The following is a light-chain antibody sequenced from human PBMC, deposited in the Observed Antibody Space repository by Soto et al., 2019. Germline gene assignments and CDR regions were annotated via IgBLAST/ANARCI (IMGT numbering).Light chain of an antibody. CDR3: QQYNDWPPWT. CDR2: DAS. Sequence: EIVLTQSPATLSLSPGERATLSCRASQSVSSYLAWYQQKPGQAPRLLIYDASNRATGIPARFSGSGSGTEFILTISSLQSEDFAVYFCQQYNDWPPWTFGQGTKVEI. J-gene: IGKJ1*01. CDR1: QSVSSY. V-gene: IGKV3-11*01.